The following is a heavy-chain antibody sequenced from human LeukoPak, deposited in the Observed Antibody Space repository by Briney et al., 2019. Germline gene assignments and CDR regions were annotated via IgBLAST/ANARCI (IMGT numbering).Heavy chain of an antibody. V-gene: IGHV3-23*01. J-gene: IGHJ4*02. CDR3: VKEDYYDSSGYYPLGY. CDR2: VSGSGLIT. D-gene: IGHD3-22*01. Sequence: GGSLRLSCAASTFTFTDFVMSWVRQAPGKGLEWVSSVSGSGLITFYADSVKGRFTISRDNSKNTLYLQMNTLRAEDTAVYYCVKEDYYDSSGYYPLGYWGQGTLVTVSS. CDR1: TFTFTDFV.